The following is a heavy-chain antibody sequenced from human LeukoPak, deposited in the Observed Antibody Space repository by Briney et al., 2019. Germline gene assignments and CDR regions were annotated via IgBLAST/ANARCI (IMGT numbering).Heavy chain of an antibody. J-gene: IGHJ4*02. CDR3: ASILIAAAAPFDY. V-gene: IGHV3-21*01. CDR1: GFTFSSYS. CDR2: ISSSSSYI. Sequence: PGGSLRLSCAASGFTFSSYSMNWVRQAPGKGLEWVSSISSSSSYIYYADSVKGRFTISRDNAKTSLYLQMNSLRAEDTAVYYCASILIAAAAPFDYWGQGTLVTVSS. D-gene: IGHD6-13*01.